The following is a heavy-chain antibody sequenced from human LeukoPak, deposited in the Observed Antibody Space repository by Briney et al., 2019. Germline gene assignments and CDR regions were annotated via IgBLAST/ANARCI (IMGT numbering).Heavy chain of an antibody. D-gene: IGHD3-3*01. J-gene: IGHJ6*03. V-gene: IGHV3-7*01. CDR1: GFTFSSYW. Sequence: GGSLRLSCAASGFTFSSYWMSWVRQAPGKGLEWVANIKQDGSEKYYVDPVKGRFTISRDNAKNSLYLQMNSLRAEDTAVYYCARDYYDFWSGYYYYYYMDVWGKGTTVTVSS. CDR2: IKQDGSEK. CDR3: ARDYYDFWSGYYYYYYMDV.